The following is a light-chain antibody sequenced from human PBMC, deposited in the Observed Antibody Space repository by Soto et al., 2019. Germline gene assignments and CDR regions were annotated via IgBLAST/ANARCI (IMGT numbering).Light chain of an antibody. J-gene: IGLJ1*01. CDR3: SSDIRSSHYV. CDR2: EVT. V-gene: IGLV2-14*01. CDR1: GSDVGGYDY. Sequence: QSVLTQPASVSGSPGQSITISCTGAGSDVGGYDYVSWYQHHPGKAPKLLIYEVTSRPSGVSNRFSGSKSGNTASLTISGLQAEDDADYYCSSDIRSSHYVFGNGTKVTV.